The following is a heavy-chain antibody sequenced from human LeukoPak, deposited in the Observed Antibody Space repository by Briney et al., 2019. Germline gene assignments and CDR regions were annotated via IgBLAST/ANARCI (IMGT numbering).Heavy chain of an antibody. D-gene: IGHD3-3*01. Sequence: GRSLRLSCAASGFAFSSYAMSWVRQAPGKGLEWVSSISSSSSYIYYADSVKGRFTISRDNAKNSLYLQMNSLRAEDTAVYYCARDHPPLLYYDFWSGYYSYYGMDVWGQGTTVTVSS. V-gene: IGHV3-21*01. CDR2: ISSSSSYI. CDR1: GFAFSSYA. J-gene: IGHJ6*02. CDR3: ARDHPPLLYYDFWSGYYSYYGMDV.